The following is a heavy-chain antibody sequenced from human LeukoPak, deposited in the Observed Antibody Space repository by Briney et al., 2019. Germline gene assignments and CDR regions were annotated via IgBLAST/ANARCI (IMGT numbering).Heavy chain of an antibody. D-gene: IGHD3-9*01. CDR2: IYYSGST. CDR1: GGSMNSSY. V-gene: IGHV4-59*08. J-gene: IGHJ4*02. CDR3: ARHVWLQPFDY. Sequence: PSETRSLTCSDSGGSMNSSYWSWIRQSPGKGLEWIGYIYYSGSTNYNPSLKSRVTISVDTSKNQFSLKLSSVTAADTAVYYCARHVWLQPFDYWGQGTLVTVSS.